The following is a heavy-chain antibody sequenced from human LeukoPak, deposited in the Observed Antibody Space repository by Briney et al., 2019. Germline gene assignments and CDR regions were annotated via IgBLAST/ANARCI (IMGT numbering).Heavy chain of an antibody. J-gene: IGHJ4*02. V-gene: IGHV3-30*04. CDR2: ISYDGSNK. Sequence: GGSLRLSCAASGFTFSSYAMHWVRQAPGKGLEWVAVISYDGSNKYYADSVKGRFTISRDNSKNTLYLQMNSLRAEDTAVYHCARDVSWGSGIDYWGQGTLVTVSS. CDR3: ARDVSWGSGIDY. CDR1: GFTFSSYA. D-gene: IGHD7-27*01.